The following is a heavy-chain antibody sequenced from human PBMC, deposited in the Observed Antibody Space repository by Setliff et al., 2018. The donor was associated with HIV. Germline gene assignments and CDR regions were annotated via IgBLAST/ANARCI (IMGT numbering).Heavy chain of an antibody. CDR1: GFNFNSYG. CDR3: ARGASSSWYYFDY. D-gene: IGHD6-13*01. Sequence: TGGSLRLSCAASGFNFNSYGMHWVRQAPGKGLEGVAVIWFDGSYKYYVDSVKGRFTISRDNSKNTLYLQMNSLRAEDAAVYYCARGASSSWYYFDYWGQGALVTVSS. V-gene: IGHV3-33*01. CDR2: IWFDGSYK. J-gene: IGHJ4*02.